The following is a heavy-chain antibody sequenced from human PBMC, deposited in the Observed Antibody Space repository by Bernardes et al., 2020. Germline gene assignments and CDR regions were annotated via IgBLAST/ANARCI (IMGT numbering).Heavy chain of an antibody. CDR3: MREGGDCGGESRCD. CDR1: GFAFSTYS. CDR2: IGHVTVTT. V-gene: IGHV3-48*01. Sequence: GGSLRLSCAASGFAFSTYSMNWARQAPGKGLEWISHIGHVTVTTYYADSVKGRFTISRDNAKNSLFLQLNSLRAEETAVYYCMREGGDCGGESRCDWGQGTLVTVSS. J-gene: IGHJ4*02. D-gene: IGHD2-21*01.